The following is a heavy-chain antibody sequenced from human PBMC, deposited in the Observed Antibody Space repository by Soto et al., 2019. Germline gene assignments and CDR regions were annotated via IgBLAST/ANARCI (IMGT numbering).Heavy chain of an antibody. CDR3: ARHQKESIAAAGMGLGELSLNSGPFDY. CDR1: GGSISSSSYY. V-gene: IGHV4-39*01. Sequence: SETLSLTCTVSGGSISSSSYYWGWIRQPPGKGLEWIGSIYYSGSTYYNPSLKSRVTISVDTSKNQFSLKLSSVTAADTAVYYCARHQKESIAAAGMGLGELSLNSGPFDYWGQGTLVTVSS. D-gene: IGHD3-16*02. J-gene: IGHJ4*02. CDR2: IYYSGST.